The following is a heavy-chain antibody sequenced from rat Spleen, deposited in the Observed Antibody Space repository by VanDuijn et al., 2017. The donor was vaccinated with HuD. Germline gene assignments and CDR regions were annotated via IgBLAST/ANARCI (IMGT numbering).Heavy chain of an antibody. D-gene: IGHD1-11*01. CDR3: ARHEDYGGYSRDYFDY. V-gene: IGHV5-7*01. CDR1: GFTFSDYN. J-gene: IGHJ2*01. CDR2: ISYDGSSS. Sequence: EVQLVESGGVLVQPGRSLKLSCAASGFTFSDYNMAWVRQAPTKGLEWVATISYDGSSSYYRDSVKGRYTISRDNAKSTLYLQMDSLRSEDTATYYCARHEDYGGYSRDYFDYWGQGVMVTVSS.